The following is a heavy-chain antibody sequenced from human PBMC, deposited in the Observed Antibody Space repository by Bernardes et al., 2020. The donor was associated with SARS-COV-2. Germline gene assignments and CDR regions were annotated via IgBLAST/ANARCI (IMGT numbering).Heavy chain of an antibody. V-gene: IGHV4-59*01. CDR2: IYYSRCT. CDR1: GDPIGGSY. D-gene: IGHD1-7*01. CDR3: ARTGTTSRTDFGRFDY. Sequence: LSLTCSVSGDPIGGSYWSWIPQPPGKVLGWLGFIYYSRCTPSNPSPNTRVTIAVDTSKDQFSLKLSSVTAADTAVYYCARTGTTSRTDFGRFDYWGQGTLVTVSS. J-gene: IGHJ4*02.